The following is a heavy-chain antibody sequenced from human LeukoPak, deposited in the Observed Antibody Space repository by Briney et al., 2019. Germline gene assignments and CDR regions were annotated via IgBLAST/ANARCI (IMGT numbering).Heavy chain of an antibody. CDR3: AKDSDYKSGSFDY. CDR1: GFTFSNYA. V-gene: IGHV3-23*01. J-gene: IGHJ4*02. D-gene: IGHD3-10*01. Sequence: GGSLRLSCAASGFTFSNYAVSWVRQAPGKGLEWVSAISGSGVSTFYADSVKGRFTVSRDNSKNTLYLQMNSLRAEDTAVYYCAKDSDYKSGSFDYWGQGTLVTVSS. CDR2: ISGSGVST.